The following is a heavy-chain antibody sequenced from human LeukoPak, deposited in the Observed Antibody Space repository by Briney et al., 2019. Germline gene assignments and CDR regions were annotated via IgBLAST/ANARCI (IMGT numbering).Heavy chain of an antibody. CDR3: ARPLYNSGWDAFDI. V-gene: IGHV4-38-2*02. CDR1: GGAITTKSY. J-gene: IGHJ3*02. CDR2: TYHSGNT. Sequence: SETLSLTCTISGGAITTKSYWGWIRQPPGKGLEWIGSTYHSGNTYYSESLKSRVTISVDTSKNQFSLKLSSVTAADTAVYYCARPLYNSGWDAFDIWGQGTMVTVSS. D-gene: IGHD6-19*01.